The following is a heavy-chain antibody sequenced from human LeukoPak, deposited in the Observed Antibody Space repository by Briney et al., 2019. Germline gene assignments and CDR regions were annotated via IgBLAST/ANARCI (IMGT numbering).Heavy chain of an antibody. J-gene: IGHJ3*02. D-gene: IGHD5-12*01. Sequence: GGSLRLSCAASGFTFASYSMHWVRQAPGKGLEWVSSISGRSKYIYYADSAKGRFTISRDNAKISLSLQMNSLRAEDTAVYYCVAGGFQYTFDIWGQGTRVTVSS. CDR2: ISGRSKYI. CDR1: GFTFASYS. V-gene: IGHV3-21*01. CDR3: VAGGFQYTFDI.